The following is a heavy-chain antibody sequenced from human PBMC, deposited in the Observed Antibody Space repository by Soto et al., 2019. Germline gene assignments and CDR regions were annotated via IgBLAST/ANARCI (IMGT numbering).Heavy chain of an antibody. CDR2: ISGSGGST. CDR1: GFTFSSYA. D-gene: IGHD3-3*01. V-gene: IGHV3-23*01. Sequence: EVQLLESGGGLVQPGGSLRLSCAASGFTFSSYAMSWVRQAPGKGLEWVSAISGSGGSTYYADSVKGRFTISRDNSKNTLYLHMNSMRAENTAVYYCAKTYTGEWLLSFDYWGQGTLVTVSS. J-gene: IGHJ4*02. CDR3: AKTYTGEWLLSFDY.